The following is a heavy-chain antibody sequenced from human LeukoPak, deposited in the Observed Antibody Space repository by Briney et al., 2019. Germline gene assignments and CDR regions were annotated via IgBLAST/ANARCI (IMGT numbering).Heavy chain of an antibody. D-gene: IGHD1-26*01. CDR1: GFTFSSYW. J-gene: IGHJ4*02. CDR2: IYSDDNST. V-gene: IGHV3-74*01. Sequence: GSLRLSCAASGFTFSSYWMHWVRQAPGKGLVWVSRIYSDDNSTTYADSVMGRFTISRDNAKNTVYLQMNSLRAEDTAVYYCARSGVWSKGPDYWGQGTLVTVSS. CDR3: ARSGVWSKGPDY.